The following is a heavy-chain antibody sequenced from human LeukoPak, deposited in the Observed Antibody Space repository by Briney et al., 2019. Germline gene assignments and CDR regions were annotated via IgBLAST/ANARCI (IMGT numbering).Heavy chain of an antibody. CDR3: ARDKIPSAGTPRGFDP. CDR1: GFTFSSYS. J-gene: IGHJ5*02. D-gene: IGHD6-13*01. V-gene: IGHV3-21*01. Sequence: GGSLRLSCAASGFTFSSYSMNWVRQAPGKGLEWVSSISSSSSYIYYAASVKGRFTISRDNAKSSLYLQMNSLRAEDTAVYYCARDKIPSAGTPRGFDPWGQGTLVTVSS. CDR2: ISSSSSYI.